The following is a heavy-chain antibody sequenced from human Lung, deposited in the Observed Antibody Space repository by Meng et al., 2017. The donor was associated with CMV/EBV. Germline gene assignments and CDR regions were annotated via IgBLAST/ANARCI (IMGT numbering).Heavy chain of an antibody. J-gene: IGHJ4*02. Sequence: SETXSLTCTVSGGSISSSSYYWGWIRQPPGKGLEWIGSIYYSGSTYYNPSLKSRVTISVDTSKNQFSLKLSSVTAADTAVYYCARYSSGWKQGEINWRQGTLVTVSS. CDR3: ARYSSGWKQGEIN. CDR1: GGSISSSSYY. D-gene: IGHD6-19*01. V-gene: IGHV4-39*01. CDR2: IYYSGST.